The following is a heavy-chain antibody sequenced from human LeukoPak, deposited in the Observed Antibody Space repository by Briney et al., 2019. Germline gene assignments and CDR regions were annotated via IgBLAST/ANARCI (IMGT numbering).Heavy chain of an antibody. CDR3: ARTRYFVTVFDY. V-gene: IGHV4-30-4*07. D-gene: IGHD2-21*02. Sequence: SETLSLTCAVSGGSFSSGGYSWSWIRQPPGKGLEWIGYIYYSGSTYYNPSLKSRVTISVDTSKNQFSLKLSSVTAADTAVYYCARTRYFVTVFDYWGQGTLVTVSS. J-gene: IGHJ4*02. CDR2: IYYSGST. CDR1: GGSFSSGGYS.